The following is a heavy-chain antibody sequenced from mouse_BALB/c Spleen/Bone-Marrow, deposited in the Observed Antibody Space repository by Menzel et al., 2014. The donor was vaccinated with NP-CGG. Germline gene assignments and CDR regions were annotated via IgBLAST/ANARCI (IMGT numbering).Heavy chain of an antibody. CDR3: ARATSSAVGAMDY. Sequence: VQRVESGPGLVAPSQSLSITCTVSGFSLTNYGVHWVRQPPGKGLEWLGVIWAGGSTNYNSALMSRLSISKDNSKSQVFLKMISLQTDDTAMYYCARATSSAVGAMDYWGQGTSVTVSS. J-gene: IGHJ4*01. V-gene: IGHV2-9*02. D-gene: IGHD3-2*02. CDR1: GFSLTNYG. CDR2: IWAGGST.